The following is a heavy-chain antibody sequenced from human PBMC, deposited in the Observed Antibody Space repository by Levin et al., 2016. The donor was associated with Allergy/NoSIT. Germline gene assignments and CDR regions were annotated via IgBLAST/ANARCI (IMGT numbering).Heavy chain of an antibody. D-gene: IGHD3-3*01. CDR2: ISAYNGNT. CDR3: ARWGYFGVVTGFLTYYYYYMDV. Sequence: ASVKVSCKASGYTFTSYGISWVRQAPGQGLEWMGWISAYNGNTNYAQKLQGRVTMTTDTSTSTAYMELRSLRSDDTAVYYCARWGYFGVVTGFLTYYYYYMDVWGKGTTVTVSS. V-gene: IGHV1-18*04. CDR1: GYTFTSYG. J-gene: IGHJ6*03.